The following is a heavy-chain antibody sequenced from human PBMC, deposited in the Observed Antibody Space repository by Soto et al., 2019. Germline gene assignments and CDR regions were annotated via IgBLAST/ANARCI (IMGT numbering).Heavy chain of an antibody. V-gene: IGHV1-69*04. D-gene: IGHD3-10*02. CDR2: IIPILGIA. CDR3: AREPSGGSMYDFDY. CDR1: GGTFSSYT. Sequence: GASVKVSCKASGGTFSSYTIIWVRQAPGQGLEWMGRIIPILGIANYAQKFQGRVTITADKSTSTAYMELSSLRSEDTAVYYCAREPSGGSMYDFDYWGQGTLVTVSS. J-gene: IGHJ4*02.